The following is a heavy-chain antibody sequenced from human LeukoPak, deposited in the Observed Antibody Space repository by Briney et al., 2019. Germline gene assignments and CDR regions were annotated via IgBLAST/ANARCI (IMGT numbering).Heavy chain of an antibody. V-gene: IGHV1-2*02. CDR2: INPNSGGT. CDR1: GYTFTAYY. CDR3: TRDHCTSINCYEYNYYGMDV. J-gene: IGHJ6*02. D-gene: IGHD2-2*01. Sequence: ASVKVSCKASGYTFTAYYIHWVRRAPGQGLEWMGWINPNSGGTGSAQKSQGRVTMTRDTSISTAYMELSRLRSDDTAVYYCTRDHCTSINCYEYNYYGMDVWGQGTAVTVSS.